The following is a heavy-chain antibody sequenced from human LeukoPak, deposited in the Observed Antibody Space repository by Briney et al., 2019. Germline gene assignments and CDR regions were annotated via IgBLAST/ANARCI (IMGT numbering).Heavy chain of an antibody. Sequence: GGSLRLSCAASEFTFSSYAMSWVRQAPGKGLEWVSAISGSAGGTYYADSVKGRFTISRDNSKNTLYLLMHSLRAEDTAVYYCAKGAGYSGHDLSSYFDHWGQGILVTVSS. CDR2: ISGSAGGT. CDR1: EFTFSSYA. V-gene: IGHV3-23*01. J-gene: IGHJ4*02. CDR3: AKGAGYSGHDLSSYFDH. D-gene: IGHD5-12*01.